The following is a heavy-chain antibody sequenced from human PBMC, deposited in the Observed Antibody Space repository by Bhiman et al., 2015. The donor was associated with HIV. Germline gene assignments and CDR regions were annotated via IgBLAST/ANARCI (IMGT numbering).Heavy chain of an antibody. Sequence: EVQLVESGGGLVKPGGSLRLSCAASGFPFSHYTMNWVRQAPGKGLEWVSSISSSSYIYYADSVKGRFTISRDNAKHSLYLQMNSLRAEDTAVYYCARQLRLGELSFDYWGQGTLVTVSS. CDR2: ISSSSYI. CDR1: GFPFSHYT. D-gene: IGHD3-16*02. J-gene: IGHJ4*02. V-gene: IGHV3-21*03. CDR3: ARQLRLGELSFDY.